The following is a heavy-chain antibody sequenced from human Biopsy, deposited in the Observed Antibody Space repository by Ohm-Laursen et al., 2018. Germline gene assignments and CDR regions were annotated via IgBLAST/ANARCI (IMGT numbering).Heavy chain of an antibody. V-gene: IGHV1-8*01. J-gene: IGHJ4*02. D-gene: IGHD6-19*01. CDR3: ARNTGWYGDLYYFDY. CDR1: GYTFTSFD. Sequence: ASVKVSCKASGYTFTSFDINWVRQATGQGLEWMGWMNPNSGNTGYAQKLQGRVTMTRNTSISTAYMELSSLRSEDTAVYFCARNTGWYGDLYYFDYWGQGTLVTVSS. CDR2: MNPNSGNT.